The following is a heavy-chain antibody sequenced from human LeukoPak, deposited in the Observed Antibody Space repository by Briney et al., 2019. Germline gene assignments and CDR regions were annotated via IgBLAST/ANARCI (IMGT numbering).Heavy chain of an antibody. CDR2: VYVTGST. J-gene: IGHJ5*02. CDR1: GDSISSYY. V-gene: IGHV4-4*07. Sequence: PAETLSLTCTVPGDSISSYYWSWIRQPAGKGLVWIGRVYVTGSTNLNPALQSRVTMSVDTSKNQFSLKLTSVTAADTAVYYCARDRQWLVDHWGQGTLVTVSS. D-gene: IGHD6-19*01. CDR3: ARDRQWLVDH.